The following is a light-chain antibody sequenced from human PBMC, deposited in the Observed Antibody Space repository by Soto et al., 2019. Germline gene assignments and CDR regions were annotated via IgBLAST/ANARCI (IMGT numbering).Light chain of an antibody. CDR2: IAS. Sequence: DIQVTQSPSSLSASVGDRVTITCRASQSIRTYLNWYQQRPGKPPKFLIHIASTLQSGVPSRFSGSGSGTDFTLAISSLQPEDFATYYCQQPYSTLNSFGQGTKLEIK. J-gene: IGKJ2*03. CDR1: QSIRTY. V-gene: IGKV1-39*01. CDR3: QQPYSTLNS.